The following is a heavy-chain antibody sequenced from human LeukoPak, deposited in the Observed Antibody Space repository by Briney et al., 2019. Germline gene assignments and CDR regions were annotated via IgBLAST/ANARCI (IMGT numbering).Heavy chain of an antibody. Sequence: ASVKVSCKASGGTFSSYAISWVRQAPGQGLEWMGRIIPILGIANYAQKFQGRVTITADKSTSTAYMELSSLRSEDTAVYYCAKRGAVALDAFDIWGQGTMVTVSS. CDR1: GGTFSSYA. CDR3: AKRGAVALDAFDI. V-gene: IGHV1-69*04. CDR2: IIPILGIA. J-gene: IGHJ3*02. D-gene: IGHD6-19*01.